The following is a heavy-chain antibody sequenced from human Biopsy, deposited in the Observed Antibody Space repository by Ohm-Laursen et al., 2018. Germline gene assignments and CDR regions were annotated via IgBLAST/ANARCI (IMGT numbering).Heavy chain of an antibody. CDR1: GGSFNGYF. Sequence: SQALSLTWAVSGGSFNGYFWSWIRQPPGKGLEWIGDITQSGSTNYSPSLKSRATMSVDMPKNQFSLKLSSVTAADTAIYYCARGMRSSGWPYFDSWGQGTLVTVSS. CDR3: ARGMRSSGWPYFDS. CDR2: ITQSGST. J-gene: IGHJ4*02. V-gene: IGHV4-34*01. D-gene: IGHD6-19*01.